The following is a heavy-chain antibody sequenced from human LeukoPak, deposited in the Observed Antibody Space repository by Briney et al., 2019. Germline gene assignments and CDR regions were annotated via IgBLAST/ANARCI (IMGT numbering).Heavy chain of an antibody. V-gene: IGHV3-30-3*01. CDR2: ISYDGSNK. J-gene: IGHJ4*02. CDR1: GFTFSSYA. CDR3: ARVSSSVTSGTYYDLIDY. D-gene: IGHD1-26*01. Sequence: PGRSLRLSCAASGFTFSSYAMHWVRQAPGKGLEWVAVISYDGSNKYYVDSVKGRFTISRDNSKDTLYLQMNSLRPEDTAVYYCARVSSSVTSGTYYDLIDYWGQGTLVTVSS.